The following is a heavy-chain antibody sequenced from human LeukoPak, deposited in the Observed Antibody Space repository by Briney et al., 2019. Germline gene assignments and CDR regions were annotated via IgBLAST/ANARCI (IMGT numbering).Heavy chain of an antibody. CDR2: IGQDGSEK. CDR3: ARDYRGWFDP. CDR1: GLSFSRDW. V-gene: IGHV3-7*01. D-gene: IGHD4-11*01. Sequence: GGSLRLSCAVSGLSFSRDWMTWVRQAPGKGLEWVANIGQDGSEKYYVDSVKGRFTISRDNTKNSLYLQMNSLGVDDTAVYYCARDYRGWFDPWGQGTLVTVSS. J-gene: IGHJ5*02.